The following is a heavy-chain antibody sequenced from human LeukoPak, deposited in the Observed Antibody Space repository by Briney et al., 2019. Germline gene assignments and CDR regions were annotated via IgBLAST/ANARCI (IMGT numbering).Heavy chain of an antibody. CDR1: GVSISSGTYY. V-gene: IGHV4-61*02. CDR3: AREYRGYTYGPYFDY. J-gene: IGHJ4*02. D-gene: IGHD5-18*01. CDR2: IYTNMST. Sequence: SETLSLTCTVSGVSISSGTYYWSWIRQPAGKGLEWIGRIYTNMSTNYNPSLKSRVTISVDTSKNQFSLNLTSVIAADTAVYYCAREYRGYTYGPYFDYWGQGTLVTVSS.